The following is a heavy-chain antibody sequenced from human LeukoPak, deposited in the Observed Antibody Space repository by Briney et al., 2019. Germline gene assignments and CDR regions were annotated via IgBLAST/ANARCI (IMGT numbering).Heavy chain of an antibody. V-gene: IGHV3-23*01. J-gene: IGHJ6*03. CDR3: AKTDDYLYYMDV. CDR1: GFTFSSYA. Sequence: PGGSLRLSCAASGFTFSSYAMNWVRQAPGKGLEWVSAISGSGGSTYYADSVKGRFTISRDNSKNTLYLQMNSLRAEDTAVYYCAKTDDYLYYMDVWGKGTTVTISS. D-gene: IGHD5-12*01. CDR2: ISGSGGST.